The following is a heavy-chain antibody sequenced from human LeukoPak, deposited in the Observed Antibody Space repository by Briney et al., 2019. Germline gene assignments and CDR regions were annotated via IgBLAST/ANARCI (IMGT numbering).Heavy chain of an antibody. CDR3: AKVYYDFWSGYYTPFDY. CDR1: GFTFSSFA. Sequence: GGSLRLSCAASGFTFSSFAMSWVRQAPGRGLEWVSGIGGSDDSTSYADSVKGRFTISRDNSKNTLYLQMNSLRADDTAVYYCAKVYYDFWSGYYTPFDYWGQGTLVTVSS. CDR2: IGGSDDST. D-gene: IGHD3-3*01. V-gene: IGHV3-23*01. J-gene: IGHJ4*02.